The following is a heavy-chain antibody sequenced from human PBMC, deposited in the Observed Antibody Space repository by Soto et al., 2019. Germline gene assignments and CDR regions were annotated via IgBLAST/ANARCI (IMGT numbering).Heavy chain of an antibody. V-gene: IGHV4-30-2*01. D-gene: IGHD4-17*01. CDR3: ARAHYGDYGYGMDV. CDR2: IYHSGST. CDR1: GGSISSGGYS. J-gene: IGHJ6*02. Sequence: SETLSLTCAVSGGSISSGGYSWSWIRQPPGKGLEGIGYIYHSGSTYYNPSLRSRVTISVDRSKNQFSLKLSSVTAADTAVYYCARAHYGDYGYGMDVWGQGTTVTVSS.